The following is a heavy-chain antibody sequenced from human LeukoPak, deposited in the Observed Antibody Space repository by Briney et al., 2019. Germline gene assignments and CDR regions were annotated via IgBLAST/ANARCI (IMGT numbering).Heavy chain of an antibody. V-gene: IGHV4-34*01. CDR2: INHSGST. J-gene: IGHJ4*02. CDR1: GDSINNYY. D-gene: IGHD3-10*01. Sequence: PSETLSLTCTVSGDSINNYYWTWIRQPPGKGLEWIGEINHSGSTNYNPSLKSRVTISVDTSKNHFSLKLSSVTAADTAVYYCAGPGAGDLDYWGQGTLVTVSS. CDR3: AGPGAGDLDY.